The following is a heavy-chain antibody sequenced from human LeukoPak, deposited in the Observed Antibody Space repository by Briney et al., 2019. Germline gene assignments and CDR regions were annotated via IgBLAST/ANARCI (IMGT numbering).Heavy chain of an antibody. V-gene: IGHV3-23*01. J-gene: IGHJ4*02. Sequence: GGSLRLSCAASGFTFSSYAMSWVRQAPGKGLEWVSAISGSGGSTYYADSVKGRFTISRDNSKNTLYLQTNSPRAEDTAVYYCAKAAGYSYGYYFDYWGQGTLVTVSS. CDR2: ISGSGGST. D-gene: IGHD5-18*01. CDR1: GFTFSSYA. CDR3: AKAAGYSYGYYFDY.